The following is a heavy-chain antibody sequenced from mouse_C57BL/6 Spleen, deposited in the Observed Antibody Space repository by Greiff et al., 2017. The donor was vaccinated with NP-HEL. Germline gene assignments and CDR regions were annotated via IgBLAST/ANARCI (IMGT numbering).Heavy chain of an antibody. D-gene: IGHD3-2*02. Sequence: VKLQQPGAELVRPGSSVKLSCKASGYTFTSYWMHWVKQRPIQGLEWIGNIDPSDSETHYNQKFKDKATLTVDKASSTAYMQLSSLTSEDSAVYYCARGGLDSSGAWFAYWGQGTLGTVSA. CDR2: IDPSDSET. J-gene: IGHJ3*01. V-gene: IGHV1-52*01. CDR3: ARGGLDSSGAWFAY. CDR1: GYTFTSYW.